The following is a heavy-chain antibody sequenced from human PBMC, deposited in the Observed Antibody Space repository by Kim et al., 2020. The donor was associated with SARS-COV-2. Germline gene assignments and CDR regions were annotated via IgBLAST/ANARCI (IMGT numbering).Heavy chain of an antibody. CDR1: GFTFSSYG. CDR2: ISYDGSNK. J-gene: IGHJ6*02. CDR3: ARDRQYIVFVTAIDPPGMIV. D-gene: IGHD2-21*02. Sequence: GGSLRLSCAASGFTFSSYGMHWVRQAPGKGLEWVAVISYDGSNKYYADSVKGRFTISRNNSKNTLYLQMNSLRAEDTAVYYCARDRQYIVFVTAIDPPGMIVWGLGTTVTVSS. V-gene: IGHV3-33*05.